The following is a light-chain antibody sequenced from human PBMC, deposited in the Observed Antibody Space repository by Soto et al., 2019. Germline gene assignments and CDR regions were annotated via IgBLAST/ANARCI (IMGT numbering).Light chain of an antibody. CDR3: QQYSSYSRT. J-gene: IGKJ1*01. CDR1: QSVSSW. CDR2: KAS. V-gene: IGKV1-5*03. Sequence: DIQLTQSPSTLSASVGDRVTITCRASQSVSSWLAWYQQQPGKAPKLLIYKASSLESGVPPRFSSSGSGTEFTLTISSLQPEDFATYYCQQYSSYSRTFGQGTKVEIK.